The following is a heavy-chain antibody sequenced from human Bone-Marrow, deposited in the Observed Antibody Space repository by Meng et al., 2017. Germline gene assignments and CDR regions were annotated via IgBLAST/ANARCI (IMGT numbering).Heavy chain of an antibody. J-gene: IGHJ4*02. Sequence: SVKVSCKASGGTFSSYTISWVRQAPGQGLEWMGRIIPILGIANYAQKFQGRVTITADKSTRTAYMELSSLRSEDTAVYYCARVFGQIRGVPSPVGDWGQGTLVTVSS. CDR2: IIPILGIA. V-gene: IGHV1-69*02. CDR3: ARVFGQIRGVPSPVGD. D-gene: IGHD3-10*01. CDR1: GGTFSSYT.